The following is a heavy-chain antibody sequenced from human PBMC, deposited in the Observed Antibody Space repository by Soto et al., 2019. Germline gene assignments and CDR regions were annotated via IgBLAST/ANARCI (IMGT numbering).Heavy chain of an antibody. V-gene: IGHV4-31*03. J-gene: IGHJ2*01. CDR3: ARHDTSGYQWCFDL. CDR1: AGSISTVNYY. Sequence: LSLTCTVSAGSISTVNYYWSWIRQHPGKGLEWIGYIYYSGSTYYNSSLKSRVTISLDTSKNQLSLKLSSVTAADTAVYYCARHDTSGYQWCFDLWGRGTLVTVSS. CDR2: IYYSGST. D-gene: IGHD3-22*01.